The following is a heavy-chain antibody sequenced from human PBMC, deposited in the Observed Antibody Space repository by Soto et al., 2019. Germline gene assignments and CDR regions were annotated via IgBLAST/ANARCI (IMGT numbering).Heavy chain of an antibody. J-gene: IGHJ6*02. D-gene: IGHD6-6*01. CDR2: IYYSGST. CDR3: ARDLVWAARPFYGMDV. V-gene: IGHV4-59*01. CDR1: NGSISTYY. Sequence: TSETLSLTCPVSNGSISTYYWSWIRQPPGKGLEWIGHIYYSGSTNYNPSLKSRVTISVDTSKNQFSLKLRSVTAADTAVYYCARDLVWAARPFYGMDVWGQGTTVTVSS.